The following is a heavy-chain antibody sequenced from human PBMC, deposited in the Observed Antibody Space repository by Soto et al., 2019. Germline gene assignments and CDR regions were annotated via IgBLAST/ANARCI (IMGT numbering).Heavy chain of an antibody. CDR2: INHSGST. V-gene: IGHV4-34*01. J-gene: IGHJ4*02. Sequence: SETLSLTCAVYGGSFSGYYWSWIRQPPGKGLEWIGEINHSGSTNYNPSLKSRVTISVDTSKNQFSLKLSSVTAAGTAVYYCARGFRGFYFDYWGQGTLVTVSS. CDR3: ARGFRGFYFDY. D-gene: IGHD1-26*01. CDR1: GGSFSGYY.